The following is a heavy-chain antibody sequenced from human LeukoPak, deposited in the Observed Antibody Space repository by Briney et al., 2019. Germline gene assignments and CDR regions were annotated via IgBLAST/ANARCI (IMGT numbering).Heavy chain of an antibody. CDR1: SGSITGYY. Sequence: SETLSLTCTVSSGSITGYYWAWIRQPPGKGLEWIGYIHYSGTTEYNPSLASRASISVDTAKDQFSLNLRSVTAADTAVYYCARDRAAGTLDFWGQGTLVTVSS. J-gene: IGHJ4*02. CDR2: IHYSGTT. CDR3: ARDRAAGTLDF. V-gene: IGHV4-59*01. D-gene: IGHD6-13*01.